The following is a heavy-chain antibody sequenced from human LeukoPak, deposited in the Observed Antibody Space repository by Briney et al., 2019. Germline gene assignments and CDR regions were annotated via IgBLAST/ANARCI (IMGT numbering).Heavy chain of an antibody. V-gene: IGHV3-23*01. CDR3: AKDRWRGGSSGEDFDY. J-gene: IGHJ4*02. CDR1: GFTFSSYG. Sequence: GGSLRLSCAASGFTFSSYGMSWVRQAPGKGLEWVSSISRSSGSTHYADSVKGRFTISRDNSKNTLYLQMNSLRAEDTAVYYCAKDRWRGGSSGEDFDYWGQGTLVTVSS. CDR2: ISRSSGST. D-gene: IGHD6-19*01.